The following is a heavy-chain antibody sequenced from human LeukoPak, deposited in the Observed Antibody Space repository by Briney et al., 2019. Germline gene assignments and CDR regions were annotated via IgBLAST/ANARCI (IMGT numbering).Heavy chain of an antibody. Sequence: PGGSLRLSCAASGFTFSNAWMSWVRQAPGKGLEWVGRIKSKIDGGTTDYAAPVKDRFTISRDDSKNTLYLQMNSLKTEDTAVYYCTTRRDSSRAFGIWGQGTMVTVS. CDR1: GFTFSNAW. V-gene: IGHV3-15*01. J-gene: IGHJ3*02. CDR3: TTRRDSSRAFGI. CDR2: IKSKIDGGTT. D-gene: IGHD3-22*01.